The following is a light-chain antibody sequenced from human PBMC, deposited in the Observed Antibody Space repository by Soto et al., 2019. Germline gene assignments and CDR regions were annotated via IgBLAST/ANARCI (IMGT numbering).Light chain of an antibody. CDR1: QRVTND. Sequence: PGERATLSCRASQRVTNDLAWHQRKPGQAPRLLIYDASNRATGIPARFSGSGFGTDFNLTISSLEPEDFAVYYCHQHSNWPQTFGQGTKVEIK. V-gene: IGKV3-11*01. CDR3: HQHSNWPQT. J-gene: IGKJ1*01. CDR2: DAS.